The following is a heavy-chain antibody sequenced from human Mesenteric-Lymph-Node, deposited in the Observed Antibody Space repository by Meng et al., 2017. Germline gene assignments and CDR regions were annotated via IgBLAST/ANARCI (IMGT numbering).Heavy chain of an antibody. J-gene: IGHJ3*02. CDR3: VKLWFGEFSAFDI. Sequence: GGSLRLSCAASGFTFSSYAMSWVRQAPGKGLEWVSSISGSGGSPHYADSVKGRFTISRDNSKNTLYLQMSGLRAEDLAVYYCVKLWFGEFSAFDIWGQGTVVTVSS. V-gene: IGHV3-23*01. CDR2: ISGSGGSP. D-gene: IGHD3-10*01. CDR1: GFTFSSYA.